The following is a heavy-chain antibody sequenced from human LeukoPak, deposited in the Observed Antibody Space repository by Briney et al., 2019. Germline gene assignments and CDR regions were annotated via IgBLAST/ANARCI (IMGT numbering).Heavy chain of an antibody. CDR2: IKQDGSEK. V-gene: IGHV3-7*01. CDR3: ARWYYYGSGRPYDFDY. J-gene: IGHJ4*02. CDR1: GFTFSSYW. D-gene: IGHD3-10*01. Sequence: GGSLRLSCAASGFTFSSYWMSWVRQAPGQGLEWVANIKQDGSEKYYVDSVKGRFTISRDNAKNSLYLQMNSLRAEDTAVYYCARWYYYGSGRPYDFDYWGQGTLVTVSS.